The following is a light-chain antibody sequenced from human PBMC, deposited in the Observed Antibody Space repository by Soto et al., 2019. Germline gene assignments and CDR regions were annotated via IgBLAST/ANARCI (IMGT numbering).Light chain of an antibody. V-gene: IGKV1-9*01. CDR1: QGIGSS. CDR2: AAA. CDR3: QHLNSYPREVT. J-gene: IGKJ4*01. Sequence: DIQLTQSPSFLSASVGDRVTITFRASQGIGSSLAWSQQKPGNAPKILIYAAATLQGGVPSRCSGSGSGTEFTLTISSVQPEDFASYYCQHLNSYPREVTFGGGTKVEIK.